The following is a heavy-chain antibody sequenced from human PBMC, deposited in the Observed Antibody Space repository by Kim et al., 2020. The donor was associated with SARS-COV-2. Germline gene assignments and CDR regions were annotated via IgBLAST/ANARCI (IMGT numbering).Heavy chain of an antibody. CDR3: ATQTQSSTAWYHDAFDI. Sequence: GGSLRLSCADSGFTFSSYAMSWVRQAPGKGLEWVSAISGSGGSTYYADSVKGRFTFPRDNSKNTLYLQKNSLRAEDTAEYYCATQTQSSTAWYHDAFDI. J-gene: IGHJ3*02. CDR2: ISGSGGST. D-gene: IGHD6-19*01. V-gene: IGHV3-23*01. CDR1: GFTFSSYA.